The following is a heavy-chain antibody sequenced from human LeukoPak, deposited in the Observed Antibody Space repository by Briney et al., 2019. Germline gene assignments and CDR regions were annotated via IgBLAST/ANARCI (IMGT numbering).Heavy chain of an antibody. J-gene: IGHJ5*02. D-gene: IGHD2-2*01. CDR3: ARLGARVVVPAAIWFDP. CDR2: IYTSGST. V-gene: IGHV4-4*09. CDR1: GGSISSYY. Sequence: SETLSLTCTVSGGSISSYYWSWIRQPPGKGLEWIGYIYTSGSTNYNPSLESRVTISVDTSKNQFSLKLSSVTAADTAVYYCARLGARVVVPAAIWFDPWGQGTLVTVSS.